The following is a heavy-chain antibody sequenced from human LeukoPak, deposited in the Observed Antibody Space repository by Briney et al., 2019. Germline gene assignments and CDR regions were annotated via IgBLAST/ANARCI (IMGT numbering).Heavy chain of an antibody. V-gene: IGHV1-46*01. CDR2: INPSGGST. D-gene: IGHD3-10*01. J-gene: IGHJ4*02. Sequence: ASVKVSCKASGYTFTGYYMHWVRQAPGQGLEWMGIINPSGGSTSYAQKFQGRVTMTTDTSTSTAYMELRSLRSDDTAVYYCARGYYYGSGSYYKVPDYWGQGTLVTVSS. CDR1: GYTFTGYY. CDR3: ARGYYYGSGSYYKVPDY.